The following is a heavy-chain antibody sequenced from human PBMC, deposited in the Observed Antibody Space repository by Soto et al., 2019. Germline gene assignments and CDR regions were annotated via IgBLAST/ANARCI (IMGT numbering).Heavy chain of an antibody. CDR1: GYTFTRYT. V-gene: IGHV1-3*01. J-gene: IGHJ5*02. D-gene: IGHD2-15*01. CDR3: ARGIATGQLDP. CDR2: INPDNGNT. Sequence: ASVKVSGKASGYTFTRYTMNWVPQAPGQRLEWMGWINPDNGNTKSSQKFQDRVIITRDTSASTAYMDLSSLRSEDTAVYYCARGIATGQLDPWGQGTPVTVSS.